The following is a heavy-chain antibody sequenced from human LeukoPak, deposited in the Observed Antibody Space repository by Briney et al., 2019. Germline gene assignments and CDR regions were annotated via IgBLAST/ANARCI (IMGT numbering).Heavy chain of an antibody. V-gene: IGHV1-46*01. CDR3: ARGAGPSSMYYDFWSGYRDYYYYMDV. J-gene: IGHJ6*03. CDR1: GYTFTSYY. Sequence: ASVKVSCKASGYTFTSYYMHWVRQAPGQGLEWMGIINPSGGSTSYAQKFQGRVTMTRDMSTSTVYMELSSLRSEDTAVYYCARGAGPSSMYYDFWSGYRDYYYYMDVWGKGTTVTVSS. CDR2: INPSGGST. D-gene: IGHD3-3*01.